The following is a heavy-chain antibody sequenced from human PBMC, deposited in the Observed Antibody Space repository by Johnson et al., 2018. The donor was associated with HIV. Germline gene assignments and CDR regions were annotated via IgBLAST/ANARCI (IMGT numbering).Heavy chain of an antibody. CDR1: GFTFSSYA. D-gene: IGHD2-15*01. CDR2: ISYDGSNK. V-gene: IGHV3-30*04. J-gene: IGHJ3*02. Sequence: MLLVESGGGVVQPGRSLRLSCAASGFTFSSYAMHWVRQAPGKGLEWVAVISYDGSNKYYADSVKGRFTISRDNSKNTQYLQMNSLRAEDTAVYYCAKEQLLRDIDIGGQGTMVTVSS. CDR3: AKEQLLRDIDI.